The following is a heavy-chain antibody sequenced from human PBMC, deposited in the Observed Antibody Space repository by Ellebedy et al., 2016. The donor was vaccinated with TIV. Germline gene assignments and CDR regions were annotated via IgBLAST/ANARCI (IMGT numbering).Heavy chain of an antibody. Sequence: GESLKISCAASGFTFSSYGMHWVRQAPGKGLEWVAVIWYDGSNKYYADSVKGRFTISRDNAENSLYLQMNSLRDEDTAVYDCATGSSRWYLWGQGTLVTVSS. CDR1: GFTFSSYG. CDR3: ATGSSRWYL. J-gene: IGHJ5*02. CDR2: IWYDGSNK. V-gene: IGHV3-33*08. D-gene: IGHD6-13*01.